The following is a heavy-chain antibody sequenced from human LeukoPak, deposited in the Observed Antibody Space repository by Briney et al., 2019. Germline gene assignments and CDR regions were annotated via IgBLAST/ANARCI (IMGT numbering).Heavy chain of an antibody. V-gene: IGHV3-9*01. Sequence: PGGSLRLSCAASGFTFDDYAMHWVRQAPGKGLEWVSGNSWNSGSIGYADSVKGRFTISRDNAKNSLYLQMNSLRAEDTALYYCAKDMYDYCSSTSCGSPYYYGMGVWGQGTTVTVSS. D-gene: IGHD2-2*01. J-gene: IGHJ6*02. CDR1: GFTFDDYA. CDR2: NSWNSGSI. CDR3: AKDMYDYCSSTSCGSPYYYGMGV.